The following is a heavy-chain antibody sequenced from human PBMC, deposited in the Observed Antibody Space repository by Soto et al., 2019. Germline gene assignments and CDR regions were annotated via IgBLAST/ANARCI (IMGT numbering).Heavy chain of an antibody. D-gene: IGHD3-3*01. J-gene: IGHJ4*02. CDR3: TKDNGFGVIRPWSEY. V-gene: IGHV3-23*01. CDR2: IRGSGGST. Sequence: EVQLLQSGGGLVQPGGSLRLSCTASGFTFSNYAISWVRQAPGKGLEWVSIIRGSGGSTFYADSVKGRFTISRDSSKSTVYLEMNSLRADDTAVYYCTKDNGFGVIRPWSEYWGQGTVVTVTS. CDR1: GFTFSNYA.